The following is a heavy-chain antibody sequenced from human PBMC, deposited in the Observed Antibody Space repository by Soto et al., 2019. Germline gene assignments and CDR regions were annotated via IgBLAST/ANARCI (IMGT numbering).Heavy chain of an antibody. CDR1: GGSISSGDYY. D-gene: IGHD3-16*02. J-gene: IGHJ6*02. Sequence: LSLTCTVSGGSISSGDYYWSWIRQPPGKGLEWIGYIYYSGSTYYNPSLKSRVTISVDTSKNQFSLKLSSVTAADTAVYYCARSLPRNYGMDVWGQGTTANVSS. V-gene: IGHV4-30-4*01. CDR3: ARSLPRNYGMDV. CDR2: IYYSGST.